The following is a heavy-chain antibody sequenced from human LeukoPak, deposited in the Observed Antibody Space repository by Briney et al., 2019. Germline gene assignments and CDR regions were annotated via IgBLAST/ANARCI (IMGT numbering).Heavy chain of an antibody. CDR2: IYTSGNT. CDR1: GGSISSGSYY. V-gene: IGHV4-61*02. J-gene: IGHJ4*02. CDR3: VRDQSGAYADF. D-gene: IGHD1-26*01. Sequence: SETLSLTCTVSGGSISSGSYYWSWIRQPAGKGLEWIGRIYTSGNTNYNPSLKGRVTMSVDTSKNQFSLKLSSVTAADTAVYYCVRDQSGAYADFWGQGTLVTVSS.